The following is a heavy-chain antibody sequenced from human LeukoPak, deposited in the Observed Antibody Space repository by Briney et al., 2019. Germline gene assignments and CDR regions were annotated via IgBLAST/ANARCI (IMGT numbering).Heavy chain of an antibody. CDR2: IYYSGST. CDR3: ARTYGSKSNYYFDY. D-gene: IGHD3-10*01. CDR1: GGSISSSSYY. Sequence: SETLSLTCTVSGGSISSSSYYWGWIRQPPGKGLEWIGYIYYSGSTNYDSSLKSRVTIQVDTSKSQFSLKLSSVTAADTAVYYCARTYGSKSNYYFDYWGQGTLVTVSS. V-gene: IGHV4-61*05. J-gene: IGHJ4*02.